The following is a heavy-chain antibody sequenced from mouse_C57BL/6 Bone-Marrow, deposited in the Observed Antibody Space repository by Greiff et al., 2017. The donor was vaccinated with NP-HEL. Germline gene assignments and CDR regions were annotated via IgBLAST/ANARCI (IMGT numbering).Heavy chain of an antibody. D-gene: IGHD1-1*01. J-gene: IGHJ4*01. Sequence: QVQLQQSGPGLVQPSQSLSITCTVSGFSLTSYGVHWVRQPPGKGLEWLGVIWSGGSTDYTAAFISRLSISKDNSKGQVFFKMNSLQSDDTAIYYCAKDITTVPRTGYYAMDYWGQGTSVTVSS. CDR1: GFSLTSYG. CDR3: AKDITTVPRTGYYAMDY. V-gene: IGHV2-4*01. CDR2: IWSGGST.